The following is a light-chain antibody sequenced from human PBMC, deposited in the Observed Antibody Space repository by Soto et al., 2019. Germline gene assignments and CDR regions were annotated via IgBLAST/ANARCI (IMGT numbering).Light chain of an antibody. Sequence: IVMTQSPATLSVSPGERATLSCRASQSVGGGLSWFQQKPGQPPRLLIYGASTRATGIPARFSGSGSGTEFTLTISSLQSEDYAVYYCQQYNNWPRSLTFGGGTKVDIK. CDR1: QSVGGG. CDR2: GAS. CDR3: QQYNNWPRSLT. V-gene: IGKV3-15*01. J-gene: IGKJ4*01.